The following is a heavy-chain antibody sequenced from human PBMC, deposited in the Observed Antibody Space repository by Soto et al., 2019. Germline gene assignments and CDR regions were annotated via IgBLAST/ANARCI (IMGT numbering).Heavy chain of an antibody. CDR2: IWYDGSNK. Sequence: QVQLVESGGGVVQPGRSLRLSCAASGFTFSSYGMHWVRQAPGKGLEWVAVIWYDGSNKYYADSVKGRFTISRDNSKNTLYLQMNSLRAEDTAVYYCARRAFRDYGMDVWDQGTTVTVSS. V-gene: IGHV3-33*01. J-gene: IGHJ6*02. CDR3: ARRAFRDYGMDV. D-gene: IGHD3-10*01. CDR1: GFTFSSYG.